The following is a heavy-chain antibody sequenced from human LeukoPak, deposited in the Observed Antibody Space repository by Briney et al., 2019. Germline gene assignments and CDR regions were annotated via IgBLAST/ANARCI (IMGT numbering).Heavy chain of an antibody. Sequence: GGSLRFSCAASGFTFSSYGMHWVRQAPGKGLEWVALISYDGSYKFYADSVKGRFTISRDNSKNTLYLQMNSLRAEDTAVYYCASIWGSETLDYYYYDMDIWGKGTTVTVSS. CDR2: ISYDGSYK. CDR3: ASIWGSETLDYYYYDMDI. D-gene: IGHD3-10*01. CDR1: GFTFSSYG. V-gene: IGHV3-30*03. J-gene: IGHJ6*04.